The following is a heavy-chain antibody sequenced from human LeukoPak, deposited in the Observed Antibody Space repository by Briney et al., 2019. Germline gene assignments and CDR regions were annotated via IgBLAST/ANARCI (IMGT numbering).Heavy chain of an antibody. CDR1: GNTFTGYY. CDR2: INPNSGGT. V-gene: IGHV1-2*02. Sequence: ASVKVSCKASGNTFTGYYMHWVRQAPGQGLEWMGWINPNSGGTNYAQKFQGRVTMTRDTSISTAYMELSRLRSDDTAVYYCARDRDSSEGAFDIWGQGTMVTVYS. J-gene: IGHJ3*02. D-gene: IGHD3-22*01. CDR3: ARDRDSSEGAFDI.